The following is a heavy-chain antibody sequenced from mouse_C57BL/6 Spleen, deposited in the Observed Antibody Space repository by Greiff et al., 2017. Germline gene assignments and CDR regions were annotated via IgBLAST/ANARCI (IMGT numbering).Heavy chain of an antibody. CDR2: INPNNGGT. Sequence: EVQLQQSGPELVKPGASVKISCKASGHTFTDYYMNWVKQSHGKSLEWIGDINPNNGGTSYNQKFKGKATLTVDKSSSTAYMELRSLTSEDSAVYYCARGGWLLRLFDYWGQGTTLTVSS. J-gene: IGHJ2*01. V-gene: IGHV1-26*01. CDR1: GHTFTDYY. CDR3: ARGGWLLRLFDY. D-gene: IGHD2-3*01.